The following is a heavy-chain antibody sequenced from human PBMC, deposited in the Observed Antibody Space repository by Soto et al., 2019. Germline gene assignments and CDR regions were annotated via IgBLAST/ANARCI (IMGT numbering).Heavy chain of an antibody. J-gene: IGHJ6*02. CDR2: ISYDGSNK. CDR1: GFTFSSYG. V-gene: IGHV3-30*18. CDR3: AKEGGGYNYYYYYGMDV. D-gene: IGHD1-26*01. Sequence: QVQLVESGGGVVQPGRSLRLSCAASGFTFSSYGMHWVRQAPGKGLEWVAVISYDGSNKYYADSVKGRFTISRDNSKNTVYLQMNSLRAEDTAVYYCAKEGGGYNYYYYYGMDVWGQGTTVTVSS.